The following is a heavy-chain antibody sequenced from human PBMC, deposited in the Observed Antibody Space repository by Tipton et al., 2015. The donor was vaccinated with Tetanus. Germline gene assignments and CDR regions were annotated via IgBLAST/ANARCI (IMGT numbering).Heavy chain of an antibody. CDR2: ILGDDSST. D-gene: IGHD6-19*01. Sequence: SLRLSCAASGFALVDYMTWIRQAPGKGLEYVASILGDDSSTLYASSMKGRFTITRDNSKNTVYLQMDSLRGEDMAVYYCARDRDGGWSFDYWGQGTLVTVSS. CDR3: ARDRDGGWSFDY. J-gene: IGHJ4*02. V-gene: IGHV3-64*01. CDR1: GFALVDY.